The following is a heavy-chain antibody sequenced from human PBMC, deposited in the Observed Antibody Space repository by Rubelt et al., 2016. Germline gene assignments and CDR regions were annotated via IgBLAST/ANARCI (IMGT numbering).Heavy chain of an antibody. CDR1: GYSFTSYW. CDR2: IYPGDSDT. V-gene: IGHV5-51*01. D-gene: IGHD3-10*01. CDR3: ARLITMVRGVIRYYYGMDV. Sequence: EVQLVQSGAEVKKPGESLKISCKGSGYSFTSYWIGWVRQMPGKGLEWMGIIYPGDSDTRYSPSFQGQVTIPSDKSIRTAYLKWGSLEASDTAMYYCARLITMVRGVIRYYYGMDVWGQGTTVTVSS. J-gene: IGHJ6*02.